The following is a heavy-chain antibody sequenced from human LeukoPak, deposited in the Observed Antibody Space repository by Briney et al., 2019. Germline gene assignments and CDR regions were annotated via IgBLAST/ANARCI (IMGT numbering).Heavy chain of an antibody. CDR3: ARDNYDSSGYYFD. CDR1: GFTFSTYA. CDR2: ISGSGGST. D-gene: IGHD3-22*01. V-gene: IGHV3-23*01. Sequence: GGSLRLSCAASGFTFSTYAMSWVRQAPGKGLEWVSGISGSGGSTWYADSVKGRFTISRDNSKNTLYLQMNSLRAEDTAVYYCARDNYDSSGYYFDWGQGTLVTVSS. J-gene: IGHJ4*02.